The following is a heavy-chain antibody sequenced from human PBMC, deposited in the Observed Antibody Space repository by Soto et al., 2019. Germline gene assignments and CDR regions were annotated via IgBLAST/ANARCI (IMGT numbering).Heavy chain of an antibody. CDR2: VYYSGST. D-gene: IGHD4-4*01. V-gene: IGHV4-39*01. CDR1: GGSVSSSIYY. Sequence: PSETLSLTCTVSGGSVSSSIYYWGWVRQPPGKGLEWIGCVYYSGSTNYNPSLKSRVTISVDKSKNQFSLKLSSVTAADTAVYYCARAYMTTVTPKAYLFDPWGQGTLVTVSS. J-gene: IGHJ5*02. CDR3: ARAYMTTVTPKAYLFDP.